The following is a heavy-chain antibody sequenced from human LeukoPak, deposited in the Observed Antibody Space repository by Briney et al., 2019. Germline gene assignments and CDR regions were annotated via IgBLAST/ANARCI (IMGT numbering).Heavy chain of an antibody. J-gene: IGHJ4*02. CDR3: ARVYYDSGGYPLDY. V-gene: IGHV4-31*03. CDR2: IYYRGST. CDR1: GGSISNGDCY. D-gene: IGHD3-22*01. Sequence: SQTLSLTCTVSGGSISNGDCYWSWIRQHPGEGLEWIGYIYYRGSTYYNPSLRSRVAMSVDTSENEFSLKLSSVTAADTAVYYCARVYYDSGGYPLDYWGQGTLVTVSS.